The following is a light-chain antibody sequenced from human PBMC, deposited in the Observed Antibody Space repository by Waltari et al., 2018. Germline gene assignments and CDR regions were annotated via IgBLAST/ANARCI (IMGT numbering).Light chain of an antibody. Sequence: QSALTHPAPVSGSPGQSITLPCTGSNSDVWSFNLVSLYQPHPGHAPKLIIYDVIHRPAGVSNRFSGSKSANTASLTISGLQAEDEADYYCSSYTSTRVFYVFGTGTTVIVL. J-gene: IGLJ1*01. CDR3: SSYTSTRVFYV. V-gene: IGLV2-14*02. CDR1: NSDVWSFNL. CDR2: DVI.